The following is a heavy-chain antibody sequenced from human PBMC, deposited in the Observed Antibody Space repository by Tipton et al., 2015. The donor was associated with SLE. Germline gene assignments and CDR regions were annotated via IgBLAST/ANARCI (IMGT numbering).Heavy chain of an antibody. J-gene: IGHJ3*02. CDR3: ARHDGQWDAFDI. CDR2: IHHSGST. D-gene: IGHD6-19*01. V-gene: IGHV4-59*08. CDR1: GGSISSYY. Sequence: TLSLTCTVSGGSISSYYWSWIRQPPGKGLEWIGYIHHSGSTSYSPSLRSRVTISVDTSKNRLSLKLSSVTAADTAVYYCARHDGQWDAFDIWGQGTVVTVSS.